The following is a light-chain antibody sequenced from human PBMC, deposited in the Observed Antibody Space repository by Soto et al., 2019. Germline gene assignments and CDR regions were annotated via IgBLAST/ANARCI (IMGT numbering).Light chain of an antibody. CDR2: DVS. V-gene: IGLV2-14*01. J-gene: IGLJ2*01. CDR1: SSDVGGYIY. Sequence: QSALTQPASVSGSPGQSITISCTGTSSDVGGYIYVSWYQQHPGKAPKLMIYDVSNRPSGVSNRFSGSKSGNTASLTISGLQAEDEAVYYCSSYTSSSTVVFGGGTKLTVL. CDR3: SSYTSSSTVV.